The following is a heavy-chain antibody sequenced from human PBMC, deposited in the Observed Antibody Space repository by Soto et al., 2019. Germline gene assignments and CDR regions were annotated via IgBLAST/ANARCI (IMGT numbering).Heavy chain of an antibody. CDR2: TYHSGGT. Sequence: QLQLQESGSGLVKPSQTLSLTCVVSGDSISSGGYSWNWIRQPPGKGLEWIGHTYHSGGTLYNPSLVSRFTISVDKSKNQFSLRLTSVTAADTAVYYCARDSLSGYYFDYWGQGTLVTVSS. CDR3: ARDSLSGYYFDY. CDR1: GDSISSGGYS. V-gene: IGHV4-30-2*01. J-gene: IGHJ4*02. D-gene: IGHD3-22*01.